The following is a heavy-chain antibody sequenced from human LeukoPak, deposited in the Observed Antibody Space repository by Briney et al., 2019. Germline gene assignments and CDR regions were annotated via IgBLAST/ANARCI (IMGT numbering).Heavy chain of an antibody. Sequence: ASVKVSCKASGYTFTSYGISWVGQAPGQGLEWMGWISAYNGNTNYAQKLQGRVTMTTDTSTSTAYMELRSLRSDDTAVYYCARDSPRPQLAIYYYYGMDVWGQGTTVTVSS. J-gene: IGHJ6*02. CDR3: ARDSPRPQLAIYYYYGMDV. V-gene: IGHV1-18*01. CDR1: GYTFTSYG. CDR2: ISAYNGNT. D-gene: IGHD2-2*01.